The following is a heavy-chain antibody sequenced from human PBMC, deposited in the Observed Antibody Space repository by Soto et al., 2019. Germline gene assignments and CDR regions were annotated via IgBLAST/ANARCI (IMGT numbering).Heavy chain of an antibody. CDR1: GDSVSSNSAG. V-gene: IGHV6-1*01. CDR3: VRGAGDDDSGYYYMDV. D-gene: IGHD1-1*01. Sequence: SQTLSLTCAISGDSVSSNSAGWNWIRQTPSRGLEWLGRTYYKSKWFINYAESVKSRITINPDTSKNQFSLQLDSLTPEDTAVYYCVRGAGDDDSGYYYMDVWGKGTTVTVSS. CDR2: TYYKSKWFI. J-gene: IGHJ6*03.